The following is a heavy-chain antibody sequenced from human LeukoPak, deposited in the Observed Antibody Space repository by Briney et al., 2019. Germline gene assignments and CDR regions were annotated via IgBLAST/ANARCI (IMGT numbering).Heavy chain of an antibody. J-gene: IGHJ3*02. D-gene: IGHD4-23*01. CDR3: AGRGSNSGTFDI. V-gene: IGHV4-61*02. CDR1: GGSITNLNYY. CDR2: IYTSGGT. Sequence: SETLSLTCTVSGGSITNLNYYWTWIRQPVGKRLEWIGRIYTSGGTDYNPSLKARATLSVDKSKNQFSLNLASLTTADTALYYCAGRGSNSGTFDIWGPGTFVTVSS.